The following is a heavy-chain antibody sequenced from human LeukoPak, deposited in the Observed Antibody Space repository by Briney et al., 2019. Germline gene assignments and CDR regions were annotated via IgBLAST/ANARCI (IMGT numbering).Heavy chain of an antibody. V-gene: IGHV4-59*12. J-gene: IGHJ4*02. D-gene: IGHD3-10*01. Sequence: PSETLSLTCTVSGGSISSYYWSWIRQPPGKGLEWIGYIYYSGSTNYNPSLKSRVTISVDKSKNQFSLKLSSVTAADTAVYYCARGLRGTSYDAFFDYWGQGTLVTVSS. CDR3: ARGLRGTSYDAFFDY. CDR1: GGSISSYY. CDR2: IYYSGST.